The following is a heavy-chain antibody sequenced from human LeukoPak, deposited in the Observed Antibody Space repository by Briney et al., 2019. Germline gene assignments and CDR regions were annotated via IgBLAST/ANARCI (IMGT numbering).Heavy chain of an antibody. CDR1: GFTFSGSA. V-gene: IGHV3-23*01. D-gene: IGHD4-17*01. J-gene: IGHJ5*02. CDR3: ARSSDYGQTGWFDP. Sequence: GGSLRLSCAASGFTFSGSAMSWVRQAPGEGLEWVSLISYSGANSYYTDSVRGRFTISRDNSKNTLYLQMNSLRAEDTAVYYCARSSDYGQTGWFDPWGQGTLVTVSS. CDR2: ISYSGANS.